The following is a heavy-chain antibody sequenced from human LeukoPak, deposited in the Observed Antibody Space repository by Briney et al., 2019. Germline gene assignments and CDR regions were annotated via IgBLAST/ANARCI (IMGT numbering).Heavy chain of an antibody. D-gene: IGHD3-3*01. J-gene: IGHJ1*01. V-gene: IGHV5-51*01. CDR1: GYSFTSYW. CDR3: ARLQSDYDFWMGYFQH. CDR2: IYPGDSDT. Sequence: GESLKISGKGSGYSFTSYWIGWVRQMPGKGLEWMGIIYPGDSDTRYSPSCQGQVTISADKSISTAYLQWSSLKASDTAMYYCARLQSDYDFWMGYFQHWGQGTLVTVSS.